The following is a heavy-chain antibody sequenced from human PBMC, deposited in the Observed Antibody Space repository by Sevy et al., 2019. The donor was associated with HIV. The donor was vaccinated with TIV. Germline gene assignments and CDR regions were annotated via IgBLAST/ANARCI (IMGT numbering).Heavy chain of an antibody. D-gene: IGHD5-12*01. V-gene: IGHV4-59*01. Sequence: SETLSLTCTVSGGSISSYYWSWIRQPPGKGLEWIGYIYYSGSTNYNPSLKSRVTISVDTSKNQFSLKLSSVTAADTAVYYCARVLHGYAGHYYYYMDVWGKGTTVTVSS. J-gene: IGHJ6*03. CDR3: ARVLHGYAGHYYYYMDV. CDR2: IYYSGST. CDR1: GGSISSYY.